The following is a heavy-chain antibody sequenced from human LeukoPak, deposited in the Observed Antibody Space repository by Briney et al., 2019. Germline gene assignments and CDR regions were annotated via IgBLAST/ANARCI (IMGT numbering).Heavy chain of an antibody. D-gene: IGHD3-10*01. Sequence: GGSLRLSCSASGLLFSSYAMHWVRHSPGERLECVSAMSVITGKTFYADSVEGRFHISRDYSGNTLYLQMTSLRPEDTAVYYCVKPARGSGIQYGFDTWGQGTLVTVSS. CDR1: GLLFSSYA. V-gene: IGHV3-64D*06. CDR3: VKPARGSGIQYGFDT. J-gene: IGHJ5*02. CDR2: MSVITGKT.